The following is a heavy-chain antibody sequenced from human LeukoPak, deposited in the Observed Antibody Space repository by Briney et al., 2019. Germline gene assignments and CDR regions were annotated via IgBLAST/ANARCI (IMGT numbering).Heavy chain of an antibody. CDR3: AKDLDV. Sequence: GGSLRLSCAASGFTFSSYAMHWVRQAPGKGLEWVAVISYDGSNKYYADSVKGRFTISRDNSKNTLYLQMNSLRAEDTAVYYCAKDLDVWGQGTLVTVSS. CDR1: GFTFSSYA. J-gene: IGHJ4*02. D-gene: IGHD3/OR15-3a*01. CDR2: ISYDGSNK. V-gene: IGHV3-30*04.